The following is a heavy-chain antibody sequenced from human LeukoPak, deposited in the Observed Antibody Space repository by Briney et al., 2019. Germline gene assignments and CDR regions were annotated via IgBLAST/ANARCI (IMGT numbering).Heavy chain of an antibody. CDR1: GFTFSSYA. CDR2: ISDSGGST. V-gene: IGHV3-23*01. J-gene: IGHJ6*02. D-gene: IGHD2/OR15-2a*01. Sequence: PGGSLRLSCAASGFTFSSYAMTWVRQAPGKGLEWVSGISDSGGSTDYADSVRGRFTISRDNSKNTLFLQMNSLRAEDTAVYYCAKVLNIYHYYGMDVWGQGTPVTVSS. CDR3: AKVLNIYHYYGMDV.